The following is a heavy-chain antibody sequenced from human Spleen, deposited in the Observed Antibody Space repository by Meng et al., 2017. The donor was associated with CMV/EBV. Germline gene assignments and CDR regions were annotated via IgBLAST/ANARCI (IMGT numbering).Heavy chain of an antibody. Sequence: TSGAFYWSWIRQRPGEGLECIGYIYYSGSPYYNPSLKSRVTITVDASKNQFSLRLSSVTAADTAVYYCARAPPGCSTSTCYIGVLDSWGQGILVTVSS. CDR2: IYYSGSP. CDR1: TSGAFY. J-gene: IGHJ4*02. CDR3: ARAPPGCSTSTCYIGVLDS. V-gene: IGHV4-31*02. D-gene: IGHD2-2*02.